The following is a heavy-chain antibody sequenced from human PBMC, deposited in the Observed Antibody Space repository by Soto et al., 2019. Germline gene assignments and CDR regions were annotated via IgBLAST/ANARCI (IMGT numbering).Heavy chain of an antibody. V-gene: IGHV3-53*01. CDR2: IYSGGST. CDR3: ARDLVAIDYGDYEAYYYYGMDV. D-gene: IGHD4-17*01. J-gene: IGHJ6*02. CDR1: GFTVSSNY. Sequence: GGSLRLSCAASGFTVSSNYMSWVRQAPGKGLGWVSVIYSGGSTYYADSVKGRFTISRDNSKNTLYLQMNSLRAEDTAVYYCARDLVAIDYGDYEAYYYYGMDVWGQGTTVTVSS.